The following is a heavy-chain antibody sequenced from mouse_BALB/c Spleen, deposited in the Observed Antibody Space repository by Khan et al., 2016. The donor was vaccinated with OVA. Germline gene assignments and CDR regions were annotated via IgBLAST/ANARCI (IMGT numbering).Heavy chain of an antibody. CDR1: GFTFSTYG. CDR3: TRRAYYYDSEGFAY. V-gene: IGHV5-6*01. J-gene: IGHJ3*01. D-gene: IGHD1-1*01. CDR2: VSTGGGYT. Sequence: EVQLVESGGDLVKPGGSLKLSCAASGFTFSTYGMSWVRQTPDKRLEWVATVSTGGGYTYYPDSVKGRFTISSDNAKNTLYLQMSGLKSEDTAMFYCTRRAYYYDSEGFAYWGQGTLVTVSA.